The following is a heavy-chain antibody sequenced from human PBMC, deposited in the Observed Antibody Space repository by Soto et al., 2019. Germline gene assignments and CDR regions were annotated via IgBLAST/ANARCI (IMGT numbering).Heavy chain of an antibody. CDR1: GGSFSGYY. CDR2: INHSGST. V-gene: IGHV4-34*01. J-gene: IGHJ4*02. Sequence: SETLSLTCAVYGGSFSGYYWSWIRQPPGKGLEWIGEINHSGSTNYNPSLKSRVTISVDTSKNQFSLKLSSVTAADTAVYYCARGGSGDIVLMVRQYYFDYWGQGTLVTVSS. D-gene: IGHD2-8*01. CDR3: ARGGSGDIVLMVRQYYFDY.